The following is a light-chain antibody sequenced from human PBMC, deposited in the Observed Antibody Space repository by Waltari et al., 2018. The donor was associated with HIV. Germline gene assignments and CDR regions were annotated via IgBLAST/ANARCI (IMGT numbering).Light chain of an antibody. Sequence: EIVLTQSPCTLSLSPGERATLSCRASQSLGSTYLAWYRQRPGQAPRLLIYDASSRATGIPDRFSGTGSGTDFTLTISRLEPEDFAVYYCQQYGTSPLTFGGGTKVEI. J-gene: IGKJ4*01. CDR3: QQYGTSPLT. V-gene: IGKV3-20*01. CDR1: QSLGSTY. CDR2: DAS.